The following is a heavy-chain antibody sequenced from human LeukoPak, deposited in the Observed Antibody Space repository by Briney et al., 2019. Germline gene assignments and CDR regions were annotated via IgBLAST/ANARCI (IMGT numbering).Heavy chain of an antibody. J-gene: IGHJ6*02. CDR2: ISAYNGNT. CDR1: GYTFTGYY. CDR3: AREGDSSGWYEYYYYGMDV. Sequence: ASVKVSCKASGYTFTGYYMHWVRQAPGQGLEWMGWISAYNGNTNYAQKLQGRVTMTTDTSTSTAYMELRSLRSDDTAVYYCAREGDSSGWYEYYYYGMDVWGQGTTVTVSS. D-gene: IGHD6-19*01. V-gene: IGHV1-18*04.